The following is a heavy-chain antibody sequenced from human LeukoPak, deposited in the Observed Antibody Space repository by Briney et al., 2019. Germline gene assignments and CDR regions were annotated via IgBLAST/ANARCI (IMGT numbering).Heavy chain of an antibody. Sequence: SETLSLTCAVSGVSISSSNWWSWVRQPPGKGLEWIGEIYHSGSTNYNPSLKSRVTISVDKSKNQFSLKPSSVTAADTALYYCARQRYYYDSSGLSAQYNFDYWGQGTLVTVSS. CDR2: IYHSGST. D-gene: IGHD3-22*01. CDR1: GVSISSSNW. J-gene: IGHJ4*02. V-gene: IGHV4-4*02. CDR3: ARQRYYYDSSGLSAQYNFDY.